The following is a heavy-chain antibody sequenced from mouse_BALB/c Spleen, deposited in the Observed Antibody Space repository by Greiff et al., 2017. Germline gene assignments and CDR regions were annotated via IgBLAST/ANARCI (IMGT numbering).Heavy chain of an antibody. Sequence: EVKLVESGGGLVQPGGSLKLSCAASGFTFSSYTMSWVRQTPEKRLEWVAYISNGGGSTYYPDTVKGRFTISRDNAKNTLYLQMSSLKSEDTAMYYCARSRTGPYYFDYWGQGTTLTVSS. D-gene: IGHD4-1*01. V-gene: IGHV5-12-2*01. CDR3: ARSRTGPYYFDY. CDR2: ISNGGGST. CDR1: GFTFSSYT. J-gene: IGHJ2*01.